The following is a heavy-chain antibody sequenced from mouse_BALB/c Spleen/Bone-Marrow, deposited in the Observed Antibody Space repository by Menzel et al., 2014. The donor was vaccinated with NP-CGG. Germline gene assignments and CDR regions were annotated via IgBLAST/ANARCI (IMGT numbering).Heavy chain of an antibody. CDR2: INPDSSTI. J-gene: IGHJ3*01. Sequence: EVKLLESGGGLVQPGGSLKLSCAASGFDFSRFWMSWVRQAPGKGLEWIGEINPDSSTINYTPSLKDKLIISRVNAKNTLYLQKSKVRSEDTALYYCTRLHYYGYSAYWGQGTLVTVST. CDR1: GFDFSRFW. CDR3: TRLHYYGYSAY. D-gene: IGHD1-2*01. V-gene: IGHV4-1*02.